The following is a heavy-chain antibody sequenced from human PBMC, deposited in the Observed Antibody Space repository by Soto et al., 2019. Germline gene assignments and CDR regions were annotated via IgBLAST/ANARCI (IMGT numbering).Heavy chain of an antibody. Sequence: PGGSLRLSCAASGFTFSNAWMNWVRQAPGKGLEWVGRIKSKTDGGTTDYAAPVKGRFTTSRDDSKNTLYLQMNSLKTEDTAVYYCTTDRNWLDYFDYWGQGTLVTVSS. V-gene: IGHV3-15*07. CDR3: TTDRNWLDYFDY. CDR1: GFTFSNAW. J-gene: IGHJ4*02. D-gene: IGHD3-22*01. CDR2: IKSKTDGGTT.